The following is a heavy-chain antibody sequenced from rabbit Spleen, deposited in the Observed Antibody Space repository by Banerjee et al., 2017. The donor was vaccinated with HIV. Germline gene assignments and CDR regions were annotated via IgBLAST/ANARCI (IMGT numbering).Heavy chain of an antibody. V-gene: IGHV1S45*01. CDR1: GFSFSSSYW. CDR3: ARDLVAVIGWNFSL. J-gene: IGHJ4*01. Sequence: QEQLVESGGGLVQPEGSLTLTCTASGFSFSSSYWIWWVRQAPGKGLEWIEAIDGGSSGNHVYASWAKGRFIMSRTSSTKVTLQMTSLTAADTATYFCARDLVAVIGWNFSLWGPGTLVTVS. D-gene: IGHD1-1*01. CDR2: IDGGSSGNH.